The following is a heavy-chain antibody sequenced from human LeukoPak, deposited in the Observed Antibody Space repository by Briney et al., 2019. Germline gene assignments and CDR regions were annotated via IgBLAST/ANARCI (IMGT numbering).Heavy chain of an antibody. D-gene: IGHD1-26*01. V-gene: IGHV3-21*01. J-gene: IGHJ4*02. CDR1: GFTFSSYS. CDR2: IGSSSNSI. CDR3: ARELPTEAFDY. Sequence: GGSLRLSCAASGFTFSSYSMNWVRQAPGKGLEWVSSIGSSSNSIYYTDSVKGRFTISRDNAKNSLYLQMNSLRAEDTAVYYCARELPTEAFDYWGQGTLVTASS.